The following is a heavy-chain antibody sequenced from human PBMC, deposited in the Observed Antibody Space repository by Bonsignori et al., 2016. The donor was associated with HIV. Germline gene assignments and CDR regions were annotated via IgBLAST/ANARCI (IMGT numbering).Heavy chain of an antibody. V-gene: IGHV4-39*07. J-gene: IGHJ4*02. Sequence: QLQVQESGPGQVKPSETLSLTCTVSTDSLTGSTFWWAWIRQPPGKGLEWVGSFSFGGTTYYNPSVKSRVSMSEDTSKDQFSLNLRSVTAEDTAVYYCARDLRYQDAGSYRFDSWGPGKLVTVSS. CDR1: TDSLTGSTFW. D-gene: IGHD3-16*02. CDR2: FSFGGTT. CDR3: ARDLRYQDAGSYRFDS.